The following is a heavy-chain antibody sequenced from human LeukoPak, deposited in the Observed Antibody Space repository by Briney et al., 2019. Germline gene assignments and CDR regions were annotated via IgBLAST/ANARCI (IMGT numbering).Heavy chain of an antibody. CDR1: GFTFRSYG. D-gene: IGHD3-10*01. V-gene: IGHV3-30*18. J-gene: IGHJ4*02. Sequence: GGSLRLSCAASGFTFRSYGMHWVRQAPGKGLEWVAVISHDGRNKYHADFVRGRFTISRDNSRNTLYLQMNSLRAEDTAVYYCAKELISESADHVFDYGGQGTLVTVSS. CDR3: AKELISESADHVFDY. CDR2: ISHDGRNK.